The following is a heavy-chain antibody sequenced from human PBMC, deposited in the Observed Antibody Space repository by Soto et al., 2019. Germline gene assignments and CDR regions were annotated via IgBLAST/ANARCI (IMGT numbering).Heavy chain of an antibody. D-gene: IGHD3-10*01. CDR2: ISPMFSAA. V-gene: IGHV1-69*19. J-gene: IGHJ4*02. Sequence: QVQLVQSGAEMKKPGSSVKVSCQSSGGTFNTYAMNWVRQAPGQGPEWMGDISPMFSAANYAPKFQGRVTLTAVESTGTSYMQLISLTSEDTALYFCAREVQVHTPAFVYWGQGTLVTVSS. CDR1: GGTFNTYA. CDR3: AREVQVHTPAFVY.